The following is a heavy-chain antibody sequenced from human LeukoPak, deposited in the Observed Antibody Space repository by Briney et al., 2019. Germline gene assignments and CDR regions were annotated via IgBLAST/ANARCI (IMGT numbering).Heavy chain of an antibody. D-gene: IGHD3-10*02. J-gene: IGHJ6*04. CDR1: GFTFSSYE. CDR3: AELGITMIGGV. CDR2: IGSSSSTI. V-gene: IGHV3-48*03. Sequence: GGSLRLSCAASGFTFSSYEMNWVRQAPGKGLEWVSYIGSSSSTIYYGDSVKGRFTISRDNAKNSLYLQMNSLRAEDTAVYYCAELGITMIGGVWGKGTTVTISS.